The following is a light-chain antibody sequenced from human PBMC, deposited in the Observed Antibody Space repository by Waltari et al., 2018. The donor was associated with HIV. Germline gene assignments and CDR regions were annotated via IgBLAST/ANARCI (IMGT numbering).Light chain of an antibody. V-gene: IGKV1-NL1*01. CDR1: QDIRKS. J-gene: IGKJ3*01. Sequence: DIQMTQSPSSLSASVGDRVTMTCRASQDIRKSLAWYQHKPGKAPEILVFSVSILESGVPSRFSGSASGTDYTLTINSLQPEDFATYFCLQSYTTPLIFGPGTKVDIK. CDR2: SVS. CDR3: LQSYTTPLI.